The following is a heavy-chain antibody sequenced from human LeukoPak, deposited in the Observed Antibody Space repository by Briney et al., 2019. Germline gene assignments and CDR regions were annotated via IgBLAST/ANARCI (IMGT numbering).Heavy chain of an antibody. CDR2: ISWNSGSI. CDR3: VRVTEYSTAGMRY. J-gene: IGHJ4*02. V-gene: IGHV3-9*01. CDR1: GFTFDDYA. Sequence: GRSLRLSCAASGFTFDDYAMHWVRQAPGKGLEWVSGISWNSGSIGYADSVKGRFTISRDNAKNTMYLQMNSLRVEDTALYYCVRVTEYSTAGMRYWGQGTLVTVSS. D-gene: IGHD2/OR15-2a*01.